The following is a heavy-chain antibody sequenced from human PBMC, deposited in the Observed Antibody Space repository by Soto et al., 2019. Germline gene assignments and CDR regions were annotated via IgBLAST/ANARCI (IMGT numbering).Heavy chain of an antibody. V-gene: IGHV3-74*01. Sequence: EVQLVESGGGLVQPGGSLRLSCTASGFTFSTYWMHWVRRAPGKGLVWVSRINGDGSTSNYADSVKGRFTISRDNAKNTLHLQMNSLRGEDTAVYYCAKGAYEFDSWGQGTPFTVS. CDR3: AKGAYEFDS. D-gene: IGHD3-22*01. CDR2: INGDGSTS. J-gene: IGHJ4*02. CDR1: GFTFSTYW.